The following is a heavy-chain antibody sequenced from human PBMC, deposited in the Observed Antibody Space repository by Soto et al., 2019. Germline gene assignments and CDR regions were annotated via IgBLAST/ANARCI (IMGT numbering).Heavy chain of an antibody. CDR1: GGTFSSYA. CDR3: ARVNPTYYYDSSGPPGYFQH. CDR2: IIPIFGTA. Sequence: SVKVSCKASGGTFSSYAISWVRQAPGQGLEWMGGIIPIFGTANYAQKFQGRVTITADKSTSTAYMELSSLRSEDTAVYYCARVNPTYYYDSSGPPGYFQHWGQGTLVPVSS. J-gene: IGHJ1*01. D-gene: IGHD3-22*01. V-gene: IGHV1-69*06.